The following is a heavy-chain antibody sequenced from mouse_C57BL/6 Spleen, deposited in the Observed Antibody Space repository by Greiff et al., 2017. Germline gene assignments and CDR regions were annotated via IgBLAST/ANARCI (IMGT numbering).Heavy chain of an antibody. CDR2: IWRGGST. CDR1: GFSLTSYG. V-gene: IGHV2-5*01. CDR3: AKNYGSTHWYFDV. Sequence: QVQLQQSGPGLVQPSQSLSITCTVSGFSLTSYGVHWVRQSPGKGLEWLGVIWRGGSTDYNAAIMSRLSITKDNSKSQVFYKMNSLQADDTAIYYCAKNYGSTHWYFDVWGTGTTVTVSA. D-gene: IGHD1-1*01. J-gene: IGHJ1*03.